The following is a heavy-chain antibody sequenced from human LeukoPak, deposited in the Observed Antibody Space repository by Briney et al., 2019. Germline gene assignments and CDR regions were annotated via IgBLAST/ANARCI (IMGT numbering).Heavy chain of an antibody. Sequence: GGSLRLSCAASGFTFSSYGMHWVRQAPGKGLEWVAFIRYDGSNKYYADSVKGRFTISRDNSKNTLYLQMNSLRAEDTAVYYCAKGQRITIFGWGCFDYWGQGTLVTVSS. CDR1: GFTFSSYG. CDR3: AKGQRITIFGWGCFDY. J-gene: IGHJ4*02. D-gene: IGHD3-3*01. CDR2: IRYDGSNK. V-gene: IGHV3-30*02.